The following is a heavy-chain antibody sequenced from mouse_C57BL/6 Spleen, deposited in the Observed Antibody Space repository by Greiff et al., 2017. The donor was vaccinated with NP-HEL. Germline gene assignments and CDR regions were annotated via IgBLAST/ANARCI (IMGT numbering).Heavy chain of an antibody. CDR2: IWGVGST. CDR3: ARSSPYWYFDV. CDR1: GFSLTSYG. Sequence: VQLQQSGPGLVAPSQSLSITCTVSGFSLTSYGVDWVRQSPGKGLEWLGVIWGVGSTNYNSALKSSLSISKDNSKSQVFLKMNSLQTDDTAMYYCARSSPYWYFDVWGTGTTVTVSS. D-gene: IGHD1-1*01. V-gene: IGHV2-6*01. J-gene: IGHJ1*03.